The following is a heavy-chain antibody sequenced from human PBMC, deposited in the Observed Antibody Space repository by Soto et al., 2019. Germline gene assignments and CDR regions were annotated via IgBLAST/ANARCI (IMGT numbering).Heavy chain of an antibody. CDR1: GFTFSSYG. Sequence: GGSLRLSCAASGFTFSSYGMHWVRQAPGKGLEWVAVISYDGSNKYYADSVKGRFTISRDNSKNTLYLQMNSLRAEDTAVYYCAKDAAAGTPLSYGMDVWGQGTTVTVSS. CDR3: AKDAAAGTPLSYGMDV. D-gene: IGHD6-13*01. V-gene: IGHV3-30*18. J-gene: IGHJ6*02. CDR2: ISYDGSNK.